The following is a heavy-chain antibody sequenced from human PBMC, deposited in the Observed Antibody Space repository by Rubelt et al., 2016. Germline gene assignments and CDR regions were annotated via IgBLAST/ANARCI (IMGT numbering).Heavy chain of an antibody. D-gene: IGHD3-10*01. V-gene: IGHV1-69*06. CDR3: ARETHTTKPHGSGSYGVFDY. CDR2: IIPIFGTA. J-gene: IGHJ4*02. Sequence: QVQLVQSGAEVKKPGSSVKVSCKASGGTFSSYAISWVRQAPGQGLEWMGGIIPIFGTANYAQKFQGRVTITADKSTSTAYLEPSSLRSVETAVYYCARETHTTKPHGSGSYGVFDYWGQGTLVTVSS. CDR1: GGTFSSYA.